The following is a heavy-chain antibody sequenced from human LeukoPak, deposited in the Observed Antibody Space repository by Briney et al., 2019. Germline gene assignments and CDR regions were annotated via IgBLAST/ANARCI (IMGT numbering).Heavy chain of an antibody. Sequence: PSETLSLTCAVYGGSFSGYYWSWIRQPPGKGLEWIGEINHSGSTNYNPSLKSRVIISVDTSKNQFSLKLSSVTAADTAVYYCARGYCGMDVWGKGTTVTVSS. J-gene: IGHJ6*04. V-gene: IGHV4-34*01. CDR2: INHSGST. CDR3: ARGYCGMDV. CDR1: GGSFSGYY.